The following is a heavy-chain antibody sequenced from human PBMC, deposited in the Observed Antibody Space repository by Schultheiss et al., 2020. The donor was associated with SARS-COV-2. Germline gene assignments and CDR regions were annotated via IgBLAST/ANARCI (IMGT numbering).Heavy chain of an antibody. D-gene: IGHD2-15*01. CDR1: GFIFSSYE. CDR3: AKDIGVSPIVVVVAALRDYYYGMDV. J-gene: IGHJ6*02. V-gene: IGHV3-30-3*02. CDR2: ISYDGSTK. Sequence: GESLKISCAASGFIFSSYEMNWVRQAPGKGLEWVAIISYDGSTKFYADSVRGRFTVSRDNAKNSLYLQMNSLRAEDTALYYCAKDIGVSPIVVVVAALRDYYYGMDVWGQGTTVTVSS.